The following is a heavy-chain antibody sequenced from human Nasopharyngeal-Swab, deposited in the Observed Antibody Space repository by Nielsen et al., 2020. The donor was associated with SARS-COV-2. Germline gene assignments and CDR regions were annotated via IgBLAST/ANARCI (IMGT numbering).Heavy chain of an antibody. Sequence: ESLKNSPAAPRFTLSKYKIKWGRQAPGKGLEWVSYITSTSSTIYYADSVKGRFTISRDNAKNSLSLQINSLRAEDTAMYYCVSSYYGSAYWGQGTLVTVSS. V-gene: IGHV3-48*04. CDR1: RFTLSKYK. CDR2: ITSTSSTI. D-gene: IGHD3-10*01. J-gene: IGHJ4*02. CDR3: VSSYYGSAY.